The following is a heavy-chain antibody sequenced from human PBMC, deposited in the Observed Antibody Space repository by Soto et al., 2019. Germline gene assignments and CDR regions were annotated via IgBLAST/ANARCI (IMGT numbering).Heavy chain of an antibody. V-gene: IGHV4-39*01. CDR2: LYYTGDT. J-gene: IGHJ6*02. CDR1: GGSISSSDHY. Sequence: QLQLQESGPGLVKPSETLSLTCTVSGGSISSSDHYWGWIRQPPGRRLEWIGSLYYTGDTYYTPPLAGRLTMSIDTSKNQLSLKLSFVTAADTAVYFCARHNYGVDVWGQGTTVTVSS. CDR3: ARHNYGVDV.